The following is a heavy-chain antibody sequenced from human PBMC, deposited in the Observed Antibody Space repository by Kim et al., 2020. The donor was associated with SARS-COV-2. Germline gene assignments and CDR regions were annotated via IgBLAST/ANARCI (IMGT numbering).Heavy chain of an antibody. CDR3: AIYSSGGIFYFDY. CDR1: GGTFSSYA. CDR2: IIPIFGTA. J-gene: IGHJ4*02. D-gene: IGHD6-19*01. Sequence: SVKVSCKASGGTFSSYAISWVRQAPGQGLEWMGGIIPIFGTANYAQKFKGRVTITADESTSTAYLELSSLRSEDTAVYYCAIYSSGGIFYFDYWGQGTLVTVSS. V-gene: IGHV1-69*13.